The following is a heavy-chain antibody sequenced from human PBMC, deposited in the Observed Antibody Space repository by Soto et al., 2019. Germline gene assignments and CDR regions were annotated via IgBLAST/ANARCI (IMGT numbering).Heavy chain of an antibody. J-gene: IGHJ5*02. V-gene: IGHV3-23*01. D-gene: IGHD1-7*01. CDR3: AKDRRAGGNYGFYSDL. Sequence: EVQLLDSGGGLVQPGGSLRLSCAASGFTFSSYGMTWVRQAPGKGLEWVSFSSATGAGTYYADSVKCRFTISRDNSKNTLYRQMTSRRADDTAVYYCAKDRRAGGNYGFYSDLWGQGALVIVSS. CDR1: GFTFSSYG. CDR2: SSATGAGT.